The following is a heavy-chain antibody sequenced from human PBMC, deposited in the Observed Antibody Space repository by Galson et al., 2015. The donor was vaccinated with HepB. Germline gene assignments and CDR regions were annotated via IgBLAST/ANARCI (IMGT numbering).Heavy chain of an antibody. CDR2: ISANNGNT. CDR1: GYSFTSYA. D-gene: IGHD3-3*01. J-gene: IGHJ4*02. CDR3: ARTGGFYDGLLRD. V-gene: IGHV1-18*04. Sequence: SVKVSCKASGYSFTSYAISWVRQAPGQGLEWMGWISANNGNTIYAQKFQGRVTITADESTSTAYMELSSLRSEDTAVYYCARTGGFYDGLLRDWGQGTLVTVSS.